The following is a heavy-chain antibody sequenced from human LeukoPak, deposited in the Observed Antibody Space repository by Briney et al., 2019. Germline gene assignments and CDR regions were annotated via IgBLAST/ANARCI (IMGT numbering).Heavy chain of an antibody. CDR1: GGSISSGGYY. CDR3: ARDLGPSGTTAMMLA. J-gene: IGHJ5*02. V-gene: IGHV4-30-2*01. CDR2: IYHSGST. D-gene: IGHD3-10*01. Sequence: TSETLSLTCTVSGGSISSGGYYWSWIRQPPGKGLEWIGYIYHSGSTYYNPSLKSRVTISVDRSKNQFSLKLSSVTAADTAVYYCARDLGPSGTTAMMLAWGQGTLVTVSS.